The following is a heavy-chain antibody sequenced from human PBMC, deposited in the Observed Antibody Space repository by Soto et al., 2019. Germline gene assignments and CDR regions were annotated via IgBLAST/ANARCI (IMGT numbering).Heavy chain of an antibody. D-gene: IGHD4-17*01. V-gene: IGHV1-69*13. CDR3: ARGGDYGDVDAFDI. CDR2: IIPIFGTA. CDR1: GGTFSSYA. Sequence: SVKVSCKASGGTFSSYAISWVRQAPGQGLEWMGGIIPIFGTANYAQKFQGRVTITADESTSTAYMELSSLRSEDTAVYYCARGGDYGDVDAFDIWGQGTMVTV. J-gene: IGHJ3*02.